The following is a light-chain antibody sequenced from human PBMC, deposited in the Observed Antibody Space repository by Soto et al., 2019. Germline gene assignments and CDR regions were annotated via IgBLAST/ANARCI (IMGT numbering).Light chain of an antibody. Sequence: EIVLTQSPATLSLSPGERSPLSCTASQYISSDLAWYQHNPGQAPGLLIYDASDRATDIPARFSGSGSGTDFTLTISGLEPEDFAIYYCQQRSSWPPITFGQGTRLEIK. V-gene: IGKV3-11*01. CDR1: QYISSD. CDR3: QQRSSWPPIT. J-gene: IGKJ5*01. CDR2: DAS.